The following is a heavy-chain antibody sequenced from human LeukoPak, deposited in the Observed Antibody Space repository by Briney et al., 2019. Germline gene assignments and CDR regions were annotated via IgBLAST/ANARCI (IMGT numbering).Heavy chain of an antibody. D-gene: IGHD3-3*01. CDR3: ARDEPALSYDFWSGTISGAFDI. CDR1: GGSISSGSYY. Sequence: PSETLSLTCTVSGGSISSGSYYWSWIRQPAGKGLEWIGRIYTSGSTNYNPSLKSRVTISVDTSKNQFSLKLSSVTAADTAVYYCARDEPALSYDFWSGTISGAFDIWGQGTMVTVSS. J-gene: IGHJ3*02. CDR2: IYTSGST. V-gene: IGHV4-61*02.